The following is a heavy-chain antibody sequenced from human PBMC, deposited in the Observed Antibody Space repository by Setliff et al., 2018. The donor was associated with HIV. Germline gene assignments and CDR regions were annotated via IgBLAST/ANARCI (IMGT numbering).Heavy chain of an antibody. V-gene: IGHV3-30*02. J-gene: IGHJ4*02. CDR3: VRDTTSGWMLTS. CDR1: GFTFNNAW. CDR2: IRHNGRNQ. Sequence: GGSLRLSCAASGFTFNNAWMSWVRQAPGKGLEWVAFIRHNGRNQYYAESVKGRFTVSRDNSKNTLFLQMDSLNREDTAIYYCVRDTTSGWMLTSWGQGTLVTVSS. D-gene: IGHD6-25*01.